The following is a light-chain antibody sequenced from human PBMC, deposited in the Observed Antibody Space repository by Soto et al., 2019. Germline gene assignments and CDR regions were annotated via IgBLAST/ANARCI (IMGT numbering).Light chain of an antibody. Sequence: IVLTQSPGTLSLSPGERATLSCRASQSVGRRYLACYQQKPGQATRLLIYDTSERASDIPDRFSGSGSGTDFTLTISRLVPEDFAVYYCQYQGTFGGGTKVEIK. CDR1: QSVGRRY. J-gene: IGKJ4*01. CDR3: QYQGT. V-gene: IGKV3-20*01. CDR2: DTS.